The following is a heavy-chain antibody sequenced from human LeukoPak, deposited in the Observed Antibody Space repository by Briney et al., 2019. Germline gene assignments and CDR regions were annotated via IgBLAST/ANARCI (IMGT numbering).Heavy chain of an antibody. CDR3: ARSLSYDILTGYSKSFDY. V-gene: IGHV4-34*01. J-gene: IGHJ4*02. CDR2: INHSGST. Sequence: NSSETPSLTCAVYGGSFSGYYWSWIRQPPGKGLEWIGEINHSGSTNYNPSLKSRVTISVDTSKNQFSLKLSSVTAADTAVYYCARSLSYDILTGYSKSFDYWGQGTLVTVSS. D-gene: IGHD3-9*01. CDR1: GGSFSGYY.